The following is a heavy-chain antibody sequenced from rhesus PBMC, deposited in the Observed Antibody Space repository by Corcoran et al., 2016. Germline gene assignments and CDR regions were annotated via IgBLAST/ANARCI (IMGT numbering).Heavy chain of an antibody. CDR1: DYSISSGHY. D-gene: IGHD5-42*01. V-gene: IGHV4-99*01. CDR3: ARGTPPDY. Sequence: QVHLQESGPRLVNPSETLSLTCAVSDYSISSGHYWGSVRRPPGKGLEYIGSISGWGWDSYYKASLTSRATISKDTSKNQFSLNLRSMSAADTAVYYCARGTPPDYWGQGVLVTVSS. J-gene: IGHJ4*01. CDR2: ISGWGWDS.